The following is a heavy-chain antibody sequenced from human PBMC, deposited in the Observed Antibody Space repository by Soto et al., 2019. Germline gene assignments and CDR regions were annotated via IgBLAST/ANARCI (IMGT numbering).Heavy chain of an antibody. CDR2: ISHDGNKK. D-gene: IGHD2-8*02. CDR3: VKGRGVIWSGNRPTSPGFDY. CDR1: GFTFNNFG. J-gene: IGHJ4*02. V-gene: IGHV3-30*18. Sequence: QVQLVESGGGVVPPGRSLTLSCAASGFTFNNFGMHWVRQAPGMGLEWMTTISHDGNKKYYADFVKGRFTISRDNSKNTLDLEMNSLRTEDTAVYYCVKGRGVIWSGNRPTSPGFDYCGQGTRVTVSS.